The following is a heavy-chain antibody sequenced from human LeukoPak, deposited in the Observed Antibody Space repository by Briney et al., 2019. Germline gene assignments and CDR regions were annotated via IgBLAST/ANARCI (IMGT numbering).Heavy chain of an antibody. Sequence: SETLSLTCTVSGGSISSSSYYWGWIRQPPGKGLEWVGSIYYSGSTYYNPSLKSRVTISVDTSKNQFSLKLSSVTAADTAVYYCARGPDTMVGATTDWGQGTLVTVSS. CDR2: IYYSGST. J-gene: IGHJ4*02. D-gene: IGHD1-26*01. CDR3: ARGPDTMVGATTD. V-gene: IGHV4-39*01. CDR1: GGSISSSSYY.